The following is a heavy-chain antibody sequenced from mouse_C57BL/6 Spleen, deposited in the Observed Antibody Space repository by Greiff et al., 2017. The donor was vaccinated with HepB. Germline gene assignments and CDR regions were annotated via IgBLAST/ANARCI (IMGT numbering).Heavy chain of an antibody. CDR2: IYPSDSET. D-gene: IGHD2-3*01. J-gene: IGHJ1*03. CDR1: GYTFTSYW. CDR3: ARRWSPPYFDV. V-gene: IGHV1-61*01. Sequence: VQLQQPGAELVRPGSSVKLSCKASGYTFTSYWMDWVKQRPGQGLEWIGNIYPSDSETHYNQKFKDKATLTVDKSSSTAYMQLSSLTSEDSAVYYCARRWSPPYFDVWGTGTTVTVSS.